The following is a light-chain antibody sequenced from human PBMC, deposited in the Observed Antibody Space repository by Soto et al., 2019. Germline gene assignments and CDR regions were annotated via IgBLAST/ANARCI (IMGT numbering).Light chain of an antibody. CDR3: QQYSRWPPLT. J-gene: IGKJ4*01. V-gene: IGKV3D-15*01. CDR1: QSVSIN. CDR2: GAS. Sequence: EIVMTQSPATLSVSPGERATLSCRASQSVSINLAWYQQKPGQVPRLLIYGASTRATGIPARFSGSGSGTEFTLTISSLQSEDFAVYYCQQYSRWPPLTFGGGTRWRSN.